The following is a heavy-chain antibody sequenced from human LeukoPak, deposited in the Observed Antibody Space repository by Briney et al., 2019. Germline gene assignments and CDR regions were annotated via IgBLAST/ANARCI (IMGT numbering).Heavy chain of an antibody. Sequence: KSSETLSLTCTVSGGSISSSSYYRGWIRQPPGKGLEWIGSIYYSGSTYYNPSLKSRVTISVDTSKNQFSLKLSSVTAADTAVYYCARSKGCGSTSCYMGYWGQGTLVTVSS. V-gene: IGHV4-39*01. CDR3: ARSKGCGSTSCYMGY. J-gene: IGHJ4*02. CDR2: IYYSGST. D-gene: IGHD2-2*02. CDR1: GGSISSSSYY.